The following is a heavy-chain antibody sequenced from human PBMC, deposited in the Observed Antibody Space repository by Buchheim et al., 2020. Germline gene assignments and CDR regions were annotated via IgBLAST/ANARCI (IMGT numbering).Heavy chain of an antibody. CDR3: AKAPPQSGSYYPNTYFDY. CDR2: ISGSGGST. J-gene: IGHJ4*02. Sequence: EVQLLESGGGLVQPGGSLRLSCAASGFTFSSYAMSWVRQAPGKGLEWVSAISGSGGSTYYADSVKGRVTISRDNSKNTLYVQMNSLRAEDTAVYYCAKAPPQSGSYYPNTYFDYWGQGTL. V-gene: IGHV3-23*01. CDR1: GFTFSSYA. D-gene: IGHD1-26*01.